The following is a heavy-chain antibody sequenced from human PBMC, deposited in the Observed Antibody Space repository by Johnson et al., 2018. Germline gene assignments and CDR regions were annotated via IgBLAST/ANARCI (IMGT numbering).Heavy chain of an antibody. V-gene: IGHV3-74*01. Sequence: VQLQESGGGLVQPGGSLRLSCAASGFTFSSHWLHWVRQGPGKGLVWVSRIKYDGSGTGYADSVKGRFTISRDNAKNTVYLQMNSLRAEDTAVYYCAREWNTGFDIWGQGTMATVSS. CDR1: GFTFSSHW. D-gene: IGHD1/OR15-1a*01. J-gene: IGHJ3*02. CDR3: AREWNTGFDI. CDR2: IKYDGSGT.